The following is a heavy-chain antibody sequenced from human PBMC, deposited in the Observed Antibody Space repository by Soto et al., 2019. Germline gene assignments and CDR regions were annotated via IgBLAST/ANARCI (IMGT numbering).Heavy chain of an antibody. CDR3: ARGGRMSRLHLGELSFLHFDY. J-gene: IGHJ4*02. V-gene: IGHV3-64*01. D-gene: IGHD3-16*02. CDR1: GFTFSSYA. CDR2: ISSNGGST. Sequence: GGSLRLSCAASGFTFSSYAMHWVRQAPGKGLEYVSAISSNGGSTYYANSVKGRFTISRDNSKNTLYLQMGSLRAEDMAVYYCARGGRMSRLHLGELSFLHFDYWGQGTLVTVSS.